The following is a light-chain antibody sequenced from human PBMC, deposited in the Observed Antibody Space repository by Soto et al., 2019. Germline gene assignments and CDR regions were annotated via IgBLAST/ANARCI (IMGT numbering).Light chain of an antibody. Sequence: QLTQSTSSLSASVGDRVTITCRASQGISSFLAWYQQKPGKAPKLLIYGASTLQSGVSSRFSGSESGPDFTLTIGSLQPEVFATYYCQQLNSFPIPFGPGNKVDIK. CDR2: GAS. CDR1: QGISSF. CDR3: QQLNSFPIP. J-gene: IGKJ3*01. V-gene: IGKV1-9*01.